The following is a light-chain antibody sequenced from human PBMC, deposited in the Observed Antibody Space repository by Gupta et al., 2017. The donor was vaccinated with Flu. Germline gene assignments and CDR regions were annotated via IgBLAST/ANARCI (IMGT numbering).Light chain of an antibody. CDR3: QQSYTTPRT. CDR1: ESISNY. V-gene: IGKV1-39*01. CDR2: DSS. J-gene: IGKJ1*01. Sequence: DIQMTQSPSSLSASVGDRVTITCRASESISNYLNWYQQKAGKAPNLLIYDSSTLRSGVPSRFSGSRSGTHFIFTISSLQPDDFATYYCQQSYTTPRTFGQGTKVEVK.